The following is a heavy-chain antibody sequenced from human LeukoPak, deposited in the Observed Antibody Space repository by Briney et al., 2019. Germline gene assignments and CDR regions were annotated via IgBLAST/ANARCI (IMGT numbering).Heavy chain of an antibody. CDR2: IRSDGSDT. CDR1: GFTFSSSY. V-gene: IGHV3-74*01. Sequence: PGGSLRLSCAASGFTFSSSYMHWVRQAPGKGLVWVSRIRSDGSDTRYAESVKGRFTISRDNAKNTLYLQMNSLRAEDTAVYYCARDWFHAIDYWGQGTLVTVSS. J-gene: IGHJ4*02. D-gene: IGHD2/OR15-2a*01. CDR3: ARDWFHAIDY.